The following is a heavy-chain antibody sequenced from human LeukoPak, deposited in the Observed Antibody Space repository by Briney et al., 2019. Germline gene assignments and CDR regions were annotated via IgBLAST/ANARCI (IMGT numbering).Heavy chain of an antibody. CDR1: NYPFTRYG. CDR3: ARSGRGTYYYFDL. Sequence: ASVRVSCKASNYPFTRYGISWVRQAPGQGLEWMGWISGSNGNTNYAQKFQGRVSMTADASAGTAYLELRSLRSDDTAVYYCARSGRGTYYYFDLWGQGTLVTVSS. D-gene: IGHD1-26*01. CDR2: ISGSNGNT. V-gene: IGHV1-18*01. J-gene: IGHJ4*02.